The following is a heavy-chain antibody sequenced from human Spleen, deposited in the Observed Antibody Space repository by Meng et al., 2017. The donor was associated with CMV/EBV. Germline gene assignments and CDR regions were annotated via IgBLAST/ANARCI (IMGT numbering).Heavy chain of an antibody. Sequence: SLKISCAASGFTFSTSWMSWVRQAPGKGLEWVSGISWNSGSIGYADSVKGRFTISRDNAKNSLYLQMNSLRAEDTALYYCAKDKLVYYDSSGPLDYWGQGTLVTVSS. D-gene: IGHD3-22*01. J-gene: IGHJ4*02. CDR3: AKDKLVYYDSSGPLDY. V-gene: IGHV3-9*01. CDR1: GFTFSTSW. CDR2: ISWNSGSI.